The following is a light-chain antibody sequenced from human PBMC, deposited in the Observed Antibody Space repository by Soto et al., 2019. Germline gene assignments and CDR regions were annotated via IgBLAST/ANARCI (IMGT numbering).Light chain of an antibody. CDR3: QQIDSYPRT. CDR2: AAS. J-gene: IGKJ1*01. Sequence: QLTQSPSSLSASVGDRVTITCRAGQGISSSLAWYQQKPGKAPNLLISAASTLQTGVPSRFSGSGSGTDFALPISSLQPEDFATYYCQQIDSYPRTFGQGTKVEIK. V-gene: IGKV1-9*01. CDR1: QGISSS.